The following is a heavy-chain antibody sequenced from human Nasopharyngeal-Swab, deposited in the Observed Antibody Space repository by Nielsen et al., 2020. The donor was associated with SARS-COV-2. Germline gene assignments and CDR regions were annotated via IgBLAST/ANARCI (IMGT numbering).Heavy chain of an antibody. CDR1: GYTFTNYD. J-gene: IGHJ5*02. Sequence: ASVKVSCKASGYTFTNYDINWVRQATGQGLEWMGWMNANSGNIGYAQKFQGRVTMTRNTSISTAYMERSSLRSEDTAVYYCARGGSIAFDPWGQGTLVTVSS. V-gene: IGHV1-8*01. CDR3: ARGGSIAFDP. CDR2: MNANSGNI. D-gene: IGHD6-6*01.